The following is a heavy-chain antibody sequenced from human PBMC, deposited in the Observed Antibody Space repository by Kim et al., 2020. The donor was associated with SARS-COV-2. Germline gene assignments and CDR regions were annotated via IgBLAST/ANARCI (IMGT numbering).Heavy chain of an antibody. Sequence: GGSLRLSCAASGFTFSSYSMNWVRQAPGKGLEWVSSISSSSSYIYYADSVKGRFTISRDNAKNSLYLQMNSLRAEDTAVYYCARDPRMITFGGVNPDWGQGTLVTVSS. CDR1: GFTFSSYS. CDR3: ARDPRMITFGGVNPD. CDR2: ISSSSSYI. D-gene: IGHD3-16*01. V-gene: IGHV3-21*01. J-gene: IGHJ4*02.